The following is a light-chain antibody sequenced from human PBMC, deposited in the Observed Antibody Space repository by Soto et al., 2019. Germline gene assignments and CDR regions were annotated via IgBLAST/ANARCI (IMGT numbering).Light chain of an antibody. J-gene: IGKJ4*01. V-gene: IGKV3-20*01. CDR1: QSVSSSY. Sequence: EIVLTQSPGTLSLSPGERATLSCRASQSVSSSYLAWYQQKPGQAPRLLICGASSRATGIPDRFSGSGSGTDFTLTISRLEPEDFAVYYCQQYGSSPPTTFGGGTKVEIK. CDR3: QQYGSSPPTT. CDR2: GAS.